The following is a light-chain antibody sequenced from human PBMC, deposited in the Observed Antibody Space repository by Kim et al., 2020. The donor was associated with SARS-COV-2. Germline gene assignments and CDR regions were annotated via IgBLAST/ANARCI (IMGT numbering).Light chain of an antibody. CDR2: GKN. Sequence: SSELTQDPAVSVALGQTVRITCQGDSLRSYYASWYQQKPGQAPVLVIYGKNNRPSGIPDRFSGSSSGNTASLTISGTQAMDEADYYCQAWDSSTHNYVFGAGTKVTVL. CDR1: SLRSYY. CDR3: QAWDSSTHNYV. J-gene: IGLJ1*01. V-gene: IGLV3-19*01.